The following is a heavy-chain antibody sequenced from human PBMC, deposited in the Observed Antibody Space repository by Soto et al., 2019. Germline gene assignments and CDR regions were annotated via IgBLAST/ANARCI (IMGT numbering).Heavy chain of an antibody. CDR3: ARGGSGYYYDY. V-gene: IGHV4-59*01. D-gene: IGHD3-22*01. CDR2: IYYSGST. J-gene: IGHJ4*02. Sequence: SETLSLTCTVSGCSISSYYWSWIRQPPGKGLEWIGYIYYSGSTNYNPSLKSRVTISVDTSKNQFSLKLSSVTAADTAVYYCARGGSGYYYDYWGQGTLVTVSS. CDR1: GCSISSYY.